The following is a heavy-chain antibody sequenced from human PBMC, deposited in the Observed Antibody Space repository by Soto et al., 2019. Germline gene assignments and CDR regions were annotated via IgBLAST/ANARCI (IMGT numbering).Heavy chain of an antibody. D-gene: IGHD4-17*01. Sequence: EVQLVESGGGLVQPGGSLRLSCAASGFTFSSYSMNWVRQAPGKGLEWVSYISSSSSTIYYADSVKGRFTISRDNAKNSLYLQMNSLRAEDTAVYYCARDPDYGDYEGGGDYWGQGTLVTVSS. V-gene: IGHV3-48*01. CDR3: ARDPDYGDYEGGGDY. CDR2: ISSSSSTI. J-gene: IGHJ4*02. CDR1: GFTFSSYS.